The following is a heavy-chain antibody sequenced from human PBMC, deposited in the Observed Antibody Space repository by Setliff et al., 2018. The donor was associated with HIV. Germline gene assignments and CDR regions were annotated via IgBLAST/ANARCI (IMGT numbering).Heavy chain of an antibody. D-gene: IGHD3-3*01. CDR3: ARGIENFWSGYIR. CDR2: IYCNGNT. CDR1: GGSISSHY. Sequence: SETLSLTCTVSGGSISSHYWSWIRLPPGKGLEWIGTIYCNGNTNYNPSLKSRVAISVDTSKNLFSLKMNSVTPADTAVYYCARGIENFWSGYIRWGQGTLVTVSS. V-gene: IGHV4-59*11. J-gene: IGHJ4*02.